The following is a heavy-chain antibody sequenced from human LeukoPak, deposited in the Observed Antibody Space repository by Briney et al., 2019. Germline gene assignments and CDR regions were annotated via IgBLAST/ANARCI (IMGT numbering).Heavy chain of an antibody. V-gene: IGHV4-39*01. CDR2: IYYRGST. CDR3: ARHPTISDFWSGYSYSDY. CDR1: GGSINSSSYY. Sequence: SETLTLTCTVSGGSINSSSYYWGWIRQPPGKGLEWIGSIYYRGSTYYNPSLKSRVTIFVDTSKNQFSLQLSSVTAADTAVYYCARHPTISDFWSGYSYSDYWGQGTLVTVSS. J-gene: IGHJ4*02. D-gene: IGHD3-3*01.